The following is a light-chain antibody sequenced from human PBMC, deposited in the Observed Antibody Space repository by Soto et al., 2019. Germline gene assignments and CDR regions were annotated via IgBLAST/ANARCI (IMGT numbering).Light chain of an antibody. J-gene: IGKJ4*01. Sequence: EVVLTQSPGTLSLSPGERATLSCRASQSVSSSYLAWYRQKPGQAPRLLIYAASSRATAIPDRFSGSGSGTDFTLTISRLEPEDFALYYCQQYGSSPLTFGGGTKVQIK. CDR2: AAS. CDR1: QSVSSSY. CDR3: QQYGSSPLT. V-gene: IGKV3-20*01.